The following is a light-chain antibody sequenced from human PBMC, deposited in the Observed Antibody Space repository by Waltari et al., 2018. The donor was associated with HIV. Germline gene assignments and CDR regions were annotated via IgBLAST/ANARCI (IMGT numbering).Light chain of an antibody. CDR2: DAS. J-gene: IGKJ4*01. V-gene: IGKV1-33*01. Sequence: DIQMTQSPSSLSASVGDRVTITCQASQDISNYLNWYQQKPGKAPKLLIYDASNFETGVPSRFSGSGSGTDFTFTISSLQPEDIATYYCQQYDNLPRITFGGGTKVEIK. CDR1: QDISNY. CDR3: QQYDNLPRIT.